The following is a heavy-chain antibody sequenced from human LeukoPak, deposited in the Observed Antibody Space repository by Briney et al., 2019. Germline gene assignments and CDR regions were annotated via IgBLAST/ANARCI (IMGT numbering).Heavy chain of an antibody. CDR1: GYSFTSYW. J-gene: IGHJ3*02. V-gene: IGHV5-51*01. D-gene: IGHD3-3*01. Sequence: GESLKISCKGSGYSFTSYWIGWVRQMPGKGLEWMGIIYPGDSDTRYSPSFQGQVTISADKSISTAYLQWSSLKASDTAMYYCARLGYYDFWSGYYGTAFDIWGQGTMVTVSS. CDR2: IYPGDSDT. CDR3: ARLGYYDFWSGYYGTAFDI.